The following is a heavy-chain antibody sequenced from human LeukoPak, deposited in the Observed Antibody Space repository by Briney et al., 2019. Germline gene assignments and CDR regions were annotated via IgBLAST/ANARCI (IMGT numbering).Heavy chain of an antibody. J-gene: IGHJ5*02. V-gene: IGHV4-34*01. Sequence: RTSETLSLTCAVYGGSFSGYYWSWIRQPPGKGLEWIGEIPHSGSSNYNPSLKSRVTISVDTSKNQFSLKLSSVTAADTAVYYCARGLDIVVVPAANWFDPWGQGTLVTVSS. CDR1: GGSFSGYY. CDR2: IPHSGSS. CDR3: ARGLDIVVVPAANWFDP. D-gene: IGHD2-2*03.